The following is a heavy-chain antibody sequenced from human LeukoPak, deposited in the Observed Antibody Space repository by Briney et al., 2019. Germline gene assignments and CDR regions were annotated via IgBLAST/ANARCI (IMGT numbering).Heavy chain of an antibody. D-gene: IGHD3-22*01. CDR2: IYYSGST. J-gene: IGHJ4*02. CDR1: GGSISSYY. V-gene: IGHV4-59*01. Sequence: SETLSLTCAVSGGSISSYYWSWIRQPPGKGLGWIGYIYYSGSTNYNPSLKSRVTISVDTSKNQFSLKLSSVTAADTAVYYCARGSGHDSSGYYYSSNFDYWGQGTLVTVSS. CDR3: ARGSGHDSSGYYYSSNFDY.